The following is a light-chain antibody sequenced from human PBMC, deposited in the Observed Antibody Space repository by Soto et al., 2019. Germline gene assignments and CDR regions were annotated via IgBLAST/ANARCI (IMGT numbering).Light chain of an antibody. Sequence: VLTQSPSSLAVSLGERATVNCRSSQSVLDNSTNKSYLAWYQKKPGHPPKLLVHWASVREAGVPDRFSGGGSGTDFTLTISSLQAEDVAVYYCQQYYNSTYTFGQGTKLEIK. CDR2: WAS. CDR3: QQYYNSTYT. CDR1: QSVLDNSTNKSY. V-gene: IGKV4-1*01. J-gene: IGKJ2*01.